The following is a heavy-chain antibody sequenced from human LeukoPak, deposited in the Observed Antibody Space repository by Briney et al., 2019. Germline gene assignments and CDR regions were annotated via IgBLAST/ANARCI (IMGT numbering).Heavy chain of an antibody. J-gene: IGHJ4*02. CDR1: GFTFSNYW. D-gene: IGHD3-22*01. V-gene: IGHV3-74*01. CDR3: ARDRGYDSSDYYYGPRFDY. CDR2: INTDGSNT. Sequence: LPGGSLRLSCAASGFTFSNYWMHWVRQAPGKGLVWVSRINTDGSNTNYADSVKGRFTISRDNANNTLYLQMNSLRVEDTAVYYCARDRGYDSSDYYYGPRFDYWGQGTLVAVSS.